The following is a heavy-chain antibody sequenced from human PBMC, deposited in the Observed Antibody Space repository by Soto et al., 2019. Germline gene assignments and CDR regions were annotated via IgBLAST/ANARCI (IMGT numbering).Heavy chain of an antibody. J-gene: IGHJ3*02. CDR3: ARGGGVGVAGSAAFDM. D-gene: IGHD3-3*01. V-gene: IGHV1-2*02. CDR2: INPATGAA. CDR1: GYPVTAYY. Sequence: QLHLVQSGAVVKKPGASVTVSCSASGYPVTAYYMHWVRQAPGRGLEWMGGINPATGAAKHTQTFQGRVTMTRDTSTSTASLELSGLTSGDTAVFYCARGGGVGVAGSAAFDMWGQGTLVTVSS.